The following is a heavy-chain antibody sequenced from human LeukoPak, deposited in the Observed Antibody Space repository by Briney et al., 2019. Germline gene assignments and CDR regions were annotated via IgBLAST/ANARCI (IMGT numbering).Heavy chain of an antibody. Sequence: GESLKISCKGSGYSFTSYWSAWGRQIPRKGLEWRGSIYPVDSDTSDNPSFRGQITISADKSSNTSYLQWSVRQAANTAIYYVGRLGTAVVARYFDYWGQGTLVTVSS. CDR2: IYPVDSDT. CDR1: GYSFTSYW. D-gene: IGHD5-18*01. J-gene: IGHJ4*02. V-gene: IGHV5-51*01. CDR3: GRLGTAVVARYFDY.